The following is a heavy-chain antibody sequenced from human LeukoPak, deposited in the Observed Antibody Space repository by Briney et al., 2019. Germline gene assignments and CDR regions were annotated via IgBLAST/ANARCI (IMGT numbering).Heavy chain of an antibody. D-gene: IGHD3-10*01. CDR2: ISPSGDIT. Sequence: GGSLRLSCAASGFTFSGSAMHWVRQAAGKGVEWGSGISPSGDITYYADSVKGRFTIYRDNSKNTLYMEVNRLTAEDTAVYYCAKDDAWLRFGEWSQGTLVTVSS. CDR3: AKDDAWLRFGE. CDR1: GFTFSGSA. V-gene: IGHV3-23*01. J-gene: IGHJ4*02.